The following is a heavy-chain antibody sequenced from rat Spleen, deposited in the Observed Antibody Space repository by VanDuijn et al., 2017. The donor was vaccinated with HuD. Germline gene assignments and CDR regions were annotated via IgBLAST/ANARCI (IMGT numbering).Heavy chain of an antibody. CDR1: GFTLSDHY. CDR3: ARHDYSAPFDY. Sequence: EVQLVESDGGLVQPGRSLKLSCAASGFTLSDHYMAWVRQAPTKGLEWVSTISYDGSSPYYRDSVKGRFTISRDNAKSTLYLQMDSLRSEDTATYYCARHDYSAPFDYWGQGVMVTVSS. CDR2: ISYDGSSP. J-gene: IGHJ2*01. D-gene: IGHD1-1*01. V-gene: IGHV5-29*01.